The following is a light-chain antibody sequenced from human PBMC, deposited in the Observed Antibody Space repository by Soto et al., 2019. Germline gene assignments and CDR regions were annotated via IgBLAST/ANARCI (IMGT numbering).Light chain of an antibody. CDR1: SSDVGSYNL. CDR3: CSYAGSPYV. J-gene: IGLJ1*01. V-gene: IGLV2-23*02. Sequence: QSALTQPASVSGSPGQSITISCTGTSSDVGSYNLVSWYQQHPGKAPKLVIYEVSKRPSGVSDRFSGCKSGNTASLTISGLQAEDEADYYCCSYAGSPYVFGTGTKLTVL. CDR2: EVS.